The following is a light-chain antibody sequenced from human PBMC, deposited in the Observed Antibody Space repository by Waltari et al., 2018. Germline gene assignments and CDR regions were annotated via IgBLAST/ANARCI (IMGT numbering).Light chain of an antibody. J-gene: IGKJ5*01. Sequence: VMTQSPVSLSVTLGQPASISCRCSESLLHSNGYNYLDWYLQKPGQSPQILSYLGSNRASGVPDRFSGSGSGTDFTLKISRVEAEDAGVYYCMEALQSVTFGQGTRLEIK. CDR1: ESLLHSNGYNY. V-gene: IGKV2-28*01. CDR2: LGS. CDR3: MEALQSVT.